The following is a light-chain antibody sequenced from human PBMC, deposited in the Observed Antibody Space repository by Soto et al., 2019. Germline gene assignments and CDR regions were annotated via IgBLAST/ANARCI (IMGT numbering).Light chain of an antibody. V-gene: IGLV2-14*01. CDR3: SSYTSSNTPVV. CDR1: SSDVGGYNY. CDR2: EVS. J-gene: IGLJ2*01. Sequence: QSALTQPASVSGSPGQSISISCTGTSSDVGGYNYVSWYQQHPGKAPKLMIYEVSNRPSGVSNRFSGSKSGNTASLTISGLQAEDEADYYCSSYTSSNTPVVFGGGTTLTVL.